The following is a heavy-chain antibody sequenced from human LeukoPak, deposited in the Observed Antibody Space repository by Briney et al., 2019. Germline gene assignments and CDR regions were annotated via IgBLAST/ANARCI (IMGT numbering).Heavy chain of an antibody. CDR3: AREIYYYDSSGYYLGGGFDY. V-gene: IGHV3-11*05. Sequence: GGPLRLSCAASGFTFSDYYMSWIRQAPGKGLEWVSYISRSSSYTNYADSVKGRFTISRDNAKNSLYLQMNSLRAEDTAVYYCAREIYYYDSSGYYLGGGFDYWGQGTLVTVSS. J-gene: IGHJ4*02. CDR1: GFTFSDYY. D-gene: IGHD3-22*01. CDR2: ISRSSSYT.